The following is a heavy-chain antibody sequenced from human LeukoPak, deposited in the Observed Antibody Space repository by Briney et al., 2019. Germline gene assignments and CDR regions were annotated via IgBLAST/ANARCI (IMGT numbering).Heavy chain of an antibody. Sequence: GGSLRLSCAASGFTFSSYGMHWVRQAPGKGLEWVAHIYYDGANKYYADSVKGRFTISRGISKSTLYLQMNSLRAEDTAVYYCARDPSLDYWGQGTLVTVSS. CDR1: GFTFSSYG. CDR2: IYYDGANK. CDR3: ARDPSLDY. V-gene: IGHV3-33*01. J-gene: IGHJ4*02.